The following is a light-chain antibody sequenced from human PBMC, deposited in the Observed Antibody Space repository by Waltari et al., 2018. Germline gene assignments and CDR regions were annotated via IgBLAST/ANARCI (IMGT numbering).Light chain of an antibody. Sequence: QSVLTQPPSVSGAPGQRVTVSCPGSTSNTGAGYDVPWYQQFPGRAPRLVIYANTYRPSGVPDRFSATKSGSSASLAITGLQAEDEADYYCQSYDKILSAWVFGGGTKVTVL. CDR1: TSNTGAGYD. V-gene: IGLV1-40*01. CDR3: QSYDKILSAWV. CDR2: ANT. J-gene: IGLJ3*02.